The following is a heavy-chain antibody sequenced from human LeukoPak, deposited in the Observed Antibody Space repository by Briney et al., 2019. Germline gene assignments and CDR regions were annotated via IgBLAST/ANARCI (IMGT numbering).Heavy chain of an antibody. Sequence: SGGSLRLSCVASGFPFGSYGMSWARQAPGKGLEWVSLISGSTTVIYYADSVKGRFTISRDNSRNTLYLQMNSLRVDDTAVYYCGKNVRRLGDHDYWGQGTLVTVSS. V-gene: IGHV3-23*01. CDR3: GKNVRRLGDHDY. D-gene: IGHD3-10*02. J-gene: IGHJ4*02. CDR2: ISGSTTVI. CDR1: GFPFGSYG.